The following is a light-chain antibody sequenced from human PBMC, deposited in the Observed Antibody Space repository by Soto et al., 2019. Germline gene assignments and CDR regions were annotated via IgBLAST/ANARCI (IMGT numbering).Light chain of an antibody. CDR2: EVS. J-gene: IGLJ1*01. V-gene: IGLV2-8*01. Sequence: QPALTQPPSASGSPGQSVTISCTVTSSDVGGYNYVSWYQQHPGKAPKLMIYEVSERPSGVPGRFSGSKSSNTASLTVSGLQAEDEADYYCSSYAGSNNFVFGTGTKVTVL. CDR3: SSYAGSNNFV. CDR1: SSDVGGYNY.